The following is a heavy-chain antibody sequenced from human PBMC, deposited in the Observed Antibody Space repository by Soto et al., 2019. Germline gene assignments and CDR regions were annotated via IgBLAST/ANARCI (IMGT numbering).Heavy chain of an antibody. J-gene: IGHJ5*02. CDR1: GGSFSGYY. CDR2: INHSGST. V-gene: IGHV4-34*01. Sequence: SETLSLTCAVYGGSFSGYYWSWIRQPPGKGLEWIGEINHSGSTNYNPSLKSRVTISVDTSKNQFSLKLSSVTAADTAVYYCARGKLRPDYVWGKPRPRHNWFDPWGQGTLVTVSS. D-gene: IGHD3-16*01. CDR3: ARGKLRPDYVWGKPRPRHNWFDP.